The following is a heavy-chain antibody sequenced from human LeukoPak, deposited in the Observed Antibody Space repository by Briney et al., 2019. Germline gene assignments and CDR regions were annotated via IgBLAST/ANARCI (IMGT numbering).Heavy chain of an antibody. Sequence: PSETLSLTCAISGGSFTDYYWSWIRQPPGKGLEWIASMYHSGSAYYNPSLKSRVTISVDTSKNQFSLKLNSVTAADTAVYYCARGGAVVAVYFDYWGQGTLVTVSS. CDR2: MYHSGSA. CDR3: ARGGAVVAVYFDY. D-gene: IGHD2-15*01. CDR1: GGSFTDYY. J-gene: IGHJ4*02. V-gene: IGHV4-38-2*01.